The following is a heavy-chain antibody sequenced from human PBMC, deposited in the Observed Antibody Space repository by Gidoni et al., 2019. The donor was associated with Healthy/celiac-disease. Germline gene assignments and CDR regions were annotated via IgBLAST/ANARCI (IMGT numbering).Heavy chain of an antibody. Sequence: GMHWVRQAPGKGLEWVAVISCDGSNKYYADSVKGRFTISRDNSKNTLYLQMNSLRAEDTAVYYCAKDGQQLVAYYYYGMDVWGQGTTVTVSS. CDR1: G. V-gene: IGHV3-30*18. J-gene: IGHJ6*02. CDR2: ISCDGSNK. D-gene: IGHD6-6*01. CDR3: AKDGQQLVAYYYYGMDV.